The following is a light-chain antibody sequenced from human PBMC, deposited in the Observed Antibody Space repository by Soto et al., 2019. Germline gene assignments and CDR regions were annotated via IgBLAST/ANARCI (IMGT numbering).Light chain of an antibody. V-gene: IGKV1-39*01. CDR1: QSIPSY. CDR2: ATS. CDR3: QQTSTVPPEWK. J-gene: IGKJ1*01. Sequence: DIQMTQSPSSLTASVGDVVTITCRASQSIPSYLNWYQQKPGKAPRLLIFATSNLQSGVPSRFSGSGSGTHLNLSISSLQPEDSATYYCQQTSTVPPEWKFGQGTKVDIK.